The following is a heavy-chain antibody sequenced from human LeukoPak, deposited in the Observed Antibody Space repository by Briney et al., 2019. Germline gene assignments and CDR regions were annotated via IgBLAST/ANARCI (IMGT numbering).Heavy chain of an antibody. CDR1: GYSFATHW. CDR2: IYPGDSDT. Sequence: GESLKISCRGSGYSFATHWIGWVRQLPGKGLEWMGIIYPGDSDTRYSPSFQGQVTISADKSISTAYLQWSSLKASDTAMYYCARLTSYDSSGYYLGYFDYWGQGTLVTVSS. CDR3: ARLTSYDSSGYYLGYFDY. D-gene: IGHD3-22*01. J-gene: IGHJ4*02. V-gene: IGHV5-51*01.